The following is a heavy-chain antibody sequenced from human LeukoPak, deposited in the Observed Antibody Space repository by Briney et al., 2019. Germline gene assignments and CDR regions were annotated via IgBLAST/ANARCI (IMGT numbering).Heavy chain of an antibody. Sequence: GSSVKVSCKASGGTFSSYAISWVRQAPGQGLEWMGGIIPIFGTANYAQKFQGRVTITADESTSTAYMELSSLRSEDTAVYYCASTPHFRGVITQNYYYYGMDVWGQGTTVTVSS. CDR3: ASTPHFRGVITQNYYYYGMDV. V-gene: IGHV1-69*01. CDR1: GGTFSSYA. J-gene: IGHJ6*02. D-gene: IGHD3-10*01. CDR2: IIPIFGTA.